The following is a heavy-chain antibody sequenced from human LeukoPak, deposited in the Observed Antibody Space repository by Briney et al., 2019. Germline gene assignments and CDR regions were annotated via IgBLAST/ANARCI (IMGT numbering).Heavy chain of an antibody. CDR2: IYYSGST. D-gene: IGHD6-13*01. V-gene: IGHV4-59*01. Sequence: PSETLSLTCTVSSGSISSYYWSWIRQPPGKGLEWIGYIYYSGSTNYNPSLKSRVTISVDTSKNQFSLKLSSVTAADTAVYYCARVTTQQLVHYWGQGNLVTVSS. CDR3: ARVTTQQLVHY. CDR1: SGSISSYY. J-gene: IGHJ4*02.